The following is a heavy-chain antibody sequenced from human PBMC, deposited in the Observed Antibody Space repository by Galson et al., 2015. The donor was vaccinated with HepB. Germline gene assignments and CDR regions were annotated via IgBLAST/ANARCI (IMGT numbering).Heavy chain of an antibody. J-gene: IGHJ6*02. D-gene: IGHD1-26*01. CDR2: IWYDGSNK. Sequence: SLRLSCAASGFTFSSYGMHWVRQAPGKGLEWVAVIWYDGSNKYYADSVKGRFTISRDNSKNTLYLQMNSLRAEDTAVYYCAREGGSYYPLNYYGMDVWGQGTTVTVSS. CDR1: GFTFSSYG. V-gene: IGHV3-33*01. CDR3: AREGGSYYPLNYYGMDV.